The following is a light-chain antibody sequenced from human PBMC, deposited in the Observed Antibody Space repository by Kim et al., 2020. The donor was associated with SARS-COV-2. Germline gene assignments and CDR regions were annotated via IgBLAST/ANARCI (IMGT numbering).Light chain of an antibody. V-gene: IGKV1-5*03. CDR3: QQYNSAPWT. J-gene: IGKJ1*01. Sequence: ASVGDRVTSTCRASQSIRSLLAWYQQKPGKAPKLLIYKASSLESGVPSRFSGSGSGTEFTLTISSLQPEDFATYHCQQYNSAPWTFGQGTKVEIK. CDR1: QSIRSL. CDR2: KAS.